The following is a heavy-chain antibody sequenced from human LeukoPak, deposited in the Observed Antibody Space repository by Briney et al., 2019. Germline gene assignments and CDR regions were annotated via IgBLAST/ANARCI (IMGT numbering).Heavy chain of an antibody. D-gene: IGHD1-26*01. CDR3: ARGSYIWFDP. CDR1: GGSISSGSYY. J-gene: IGHJ5*02. Sequence: SQTLSLTCTVSGGSISSGSYYWSWIRQPAGKGLEWIGRIYTSGSTNYNPSLKSRVTISVDTSKNQFSLKLSSVTAAGTAVYYCARGSYIWFDPWGQGTLVTVSS. V-gene: IGHV4-61*02. CDR2: IYTSGST.